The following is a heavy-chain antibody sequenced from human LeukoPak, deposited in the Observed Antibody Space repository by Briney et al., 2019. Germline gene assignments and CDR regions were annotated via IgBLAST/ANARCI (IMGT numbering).Heavy chain of an antibody. CDR3: ARGIAGLVDY. Sequence: SETLSLTCTVSGGSISCGSYYWSWIRRPAGKGLEWIGRIYTSGSTNYTPSLKSRVTISVDTSKNQFSLTLSSVTAADTAVYYCARGIAGLVDYWGQGTLVTVSS. CDR1: GGSISCGSYY. V-gene: IGHV4-61*02. J-gene: IGHJ4*02. D-gene: IGHD2-21*01. CDR2: IYTSGST.